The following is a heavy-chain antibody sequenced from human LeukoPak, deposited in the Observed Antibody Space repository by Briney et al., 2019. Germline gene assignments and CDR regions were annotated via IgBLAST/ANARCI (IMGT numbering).Heavy chain of an antibody. J-gene: IGHJ4*02. CDR3: ARDLGHGGDSDY. CDR2: IYYSGST. CDR1: GGSISSSSYY. Sequence: PETLSLTCTVSGGSISSSSYYWGWIRQPPGKGLEWIGSIYYSGSTYYNPSLKSRVTISVDTSKNQFSLKLSSVTAADTAVYYCARDLGHGGDSDYWGQGTLVIVSS. D-gene: IGHD4-23*01. V-gene: IGHV4-39*02.